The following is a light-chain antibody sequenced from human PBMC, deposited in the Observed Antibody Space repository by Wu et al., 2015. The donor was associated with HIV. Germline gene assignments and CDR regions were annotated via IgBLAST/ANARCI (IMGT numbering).Light chain of an antibody. Sequence: IVLTQSPATLSLSPGERATLSCRASQSVSRSLAWYQHKPGQAPRLLIYHASNRATGIPARFSGSGSGTDLTLTISSLEPEDFAVYFCQQSDSWPLTFGQGTRLEIK. V-gene: IGKV3-11*01. J-gene: IGKJ5*01. CDR3: QQSDSWPLT. CDR1: QSVSRS. CDR2: HAS.